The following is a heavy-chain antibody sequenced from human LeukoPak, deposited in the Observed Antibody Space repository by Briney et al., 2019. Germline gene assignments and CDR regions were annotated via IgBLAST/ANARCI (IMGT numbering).Heavy chain of an antibody. CDR2: IKSKTDGGTT. J-gene: IGHJ6*02. D-gene: IGHD3-16*01. Sequence: PGRSLRLSCAASGFTFSSYAMHWVRQAPGKGLEWVGRIKSKTDGGTTDYAAPVKGRFTISRDDSKNTLYLQMNSLKTEDTAVYYCTTDANHWGNYYYYGMDVWGQGTTVTVSS. CDR1: GFTFSSYA. CDR3: TTDANHWGNYYYYGMDV. V-gene: IGHV3-15*01.